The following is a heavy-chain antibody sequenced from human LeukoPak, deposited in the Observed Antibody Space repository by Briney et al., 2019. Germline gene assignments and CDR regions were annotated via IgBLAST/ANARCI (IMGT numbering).Heavy chain of an antibody. CDR3: ARDFQAYGMDV. Sequence: GGSLRLSCAASGFTFSSYEMNWVRQAPGKGLEWVSYISSSGSTIYYADSVKGRFTISRDNAKNSLYLEMNSLRAEDTAVYYCARDFQAYGMDVWGQGTTVTVSS. J-gene: IGHJ6*02. V-gene: IGHV3-48*03. CDR2: ISSSGSTI. CDR1: GFTFSSYE.